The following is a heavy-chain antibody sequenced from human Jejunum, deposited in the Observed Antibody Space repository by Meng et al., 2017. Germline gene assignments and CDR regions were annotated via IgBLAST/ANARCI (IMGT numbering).Heavy chain of an antibody. CDR2: ISGSGTYI. CDR3: ASRGDCSGGRCPFDY. V-gene: IGHV3-21*01. D-gene: IGHD2-15*01. Sequence: GESLKISCAASGFTFSSNCINWVRQAPGRGLEWVSSISGSGTYIYYADSVKGRFPISRDNAKNSLYLQMNSLRAEDTAVYYCASRGDCSGGRCPFDYWGQGTLVTVSS. CDR1: GFTFSSNC. J-gene: IGHJ4*02.